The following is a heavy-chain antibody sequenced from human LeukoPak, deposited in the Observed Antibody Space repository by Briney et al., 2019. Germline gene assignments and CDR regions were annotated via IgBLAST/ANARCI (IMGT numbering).Heavy chain of an antibody. V-gene: IGHV4-59*01. Sequence: SETLSLTCTVSGGSLTNYYWTFIRQPPGKGLEWIGYIYYSGNTNYNPSLRSRVTISVDTSNNQFSLKLNSVTAADTAVYYCAKEGTASKPSDLDHWGQGILVTVSS. J-gene: IGHJ4*02. D-gene: IGHD1/OR15-1a*01. CDR1: GGSLTNYY. CDR2: IYYSGNT. CDR3: AKEGTASKPSDLDH.